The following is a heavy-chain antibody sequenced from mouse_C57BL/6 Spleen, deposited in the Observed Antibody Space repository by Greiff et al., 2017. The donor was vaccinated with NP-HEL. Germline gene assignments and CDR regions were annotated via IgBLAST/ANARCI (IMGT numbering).Heavy chain of an antibody. V-gene: IGHV1-82*01. CDR2: IYPGDGDT. D-gene: IGHD2-4*01. J-gene: IGHJ3*01. CDR3: ARDDYDEGFAY. Sequence: VQLQQSGPELVKPGASVKISCKASGYAFSSSWMNWVKQRPGKGLEWIGRIYPGDGDTNYNGKFKGKATLTADKSSSTAYMQLSSLTSEDSAVYCCARDDYDEGFAYWGQGTLVTVSA. CDR1: GYAFSSSW.